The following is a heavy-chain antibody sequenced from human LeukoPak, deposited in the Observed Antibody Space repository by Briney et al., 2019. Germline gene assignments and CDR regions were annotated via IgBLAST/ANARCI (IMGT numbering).Heavy chain of an antibody. Sequence: GGSLRLSCAASGFTFSDYYMSWIRQAPGKGLERVSYISSSGSTIYYADSVKGRFTISRDNSKNTLYLQMNSLKTEDTAVYYCTSQLQLLTFFDYWGQGTLVTVSS. D-gene: IGHD6-13*01. CDR2: ISSSGSTI. J-gene: IGHJ4*02. CDR3: TSQLQLLTFFDY. V-gene: IGHV3-11*01. CDR1: GFTFSDYY.